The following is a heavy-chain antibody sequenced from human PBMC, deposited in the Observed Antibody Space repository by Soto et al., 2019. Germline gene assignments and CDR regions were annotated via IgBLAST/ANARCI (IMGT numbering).Heavy chain of an antibody. Sequence: GASVKVSCKVSGYTLTELSMHWVRQAPGKGLEWMGGFDPEDGETIYAQKFQGRVTMTEDTSTDTAYMELSSLRSEDTAVYYCATDHIGYSYDLDYWGQGTLGTVSS. J-gene: IGHJ4*02. CDR2: FDPEDGET. V-gene: IGHV1-24*01. CDR1: GYTLTELS. CDR3: ATDHIGYSYDLDY. D-gene: IGHD5-18*01.